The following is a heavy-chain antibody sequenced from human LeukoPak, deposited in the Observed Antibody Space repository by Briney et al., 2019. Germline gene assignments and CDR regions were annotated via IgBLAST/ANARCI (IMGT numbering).Heavy chain of an antibody. CDR2: IIGSCGTT. CDR1: GFTFSNYA. D-gene: IGHD1-26*01. Sequence: GGSLRLSCAASGFTFSNYAMSWVRQAPGKGLEWVSAIIGSCGTTYYTNSVKGRFTISRDNSKNTLYLQMNSLRAEDTAVYYCAKGTRSSPNDAADIWGQGTMVTVSS. V-gene: IGHV3-23*01. J-gene: IGHJ3*02. CDR3: AKGTRSSPNDAADI.